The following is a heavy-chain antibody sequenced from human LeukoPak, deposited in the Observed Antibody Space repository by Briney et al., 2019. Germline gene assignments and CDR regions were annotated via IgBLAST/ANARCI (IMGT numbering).Heavy chain of an antibody. CDR3: AREEGGLGIAAAGTGQYNWFDP. CDR2: IYHSGST. Sequence: SETLSLTCSVSGGSIGSSSYYWGWIRQPPGKGLEWIGEIYHSGSTNYKSSLKSRVTISVDTSKNQFSLKLSSVTAADTAVYYCAREEGGLGIAAAGTGQYNWFDPWGQGTLVTVSS. V-gene: IGHV4-39*07. D-gene: IGHD6-13*01. J-gene: IGHJ5*02. CDR1: GGSIGSSSYY.